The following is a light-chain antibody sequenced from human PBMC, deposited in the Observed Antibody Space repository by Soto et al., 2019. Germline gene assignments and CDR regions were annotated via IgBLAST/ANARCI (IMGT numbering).Light chain of an antibody. Sequence: IQLTQSPSSLSASVGDRVTITCRASQGINNYLGWYQQKPGKAPKLLTYAASTLLSGVPLRFSGSGSGTDFTLTISSLQPEDFATYYWQQLDSYPLTFGGGTKVESK. CDR2: AAS. CDR1: QGINNY. CDR3: QQLDSYPLT. J-gene: IGKJ4*01. V-gene: IGKV1-9*01.